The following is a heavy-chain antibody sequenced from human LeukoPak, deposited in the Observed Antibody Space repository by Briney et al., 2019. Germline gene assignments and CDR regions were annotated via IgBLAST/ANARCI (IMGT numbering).Heavy chain of an antibody. V-gene: IGHV4-30-2*01. D-gene: IGHD2-21*02. Sequence: SETLSLTCAVSGGSISSGGYSWSWIRQPPGKGLEWIGYIYHSGSTWYNPSLKSRVTISVDRSKNQFSLRLNSMTAADTAVYYCARGPSRKVVTATLGPFDPWGQGTLVTVSS. J-gene: IGHJ5*02. CDR3: ARGPSRKVVTATLGPFDP. CDR2: IYHSGST. CDR1: GGSISSGGYS.